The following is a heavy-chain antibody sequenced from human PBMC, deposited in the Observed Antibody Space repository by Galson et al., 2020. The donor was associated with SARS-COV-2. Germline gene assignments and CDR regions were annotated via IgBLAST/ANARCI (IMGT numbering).Heavy chain of an antibody. J-gene: IGHJ5*02. CDR2: IYYSGST. CDR1: GGSISSNNYY. D-gene: IGHD3-10*01. V-gene: IGHV4-39*07. Sequence: SETLSLTCTVSGGSISSNNYYCGWIRQSPGKGLEWIGTIYYSGSTYYSPSLQRRATISVDTSKNQFSLKPTPVTAADPALYYCARDRRGYGGSGTYRGGWFGPWGQGTLGTVSS. CDR3: ARDRRGYGGSGTYRGGWFGP.